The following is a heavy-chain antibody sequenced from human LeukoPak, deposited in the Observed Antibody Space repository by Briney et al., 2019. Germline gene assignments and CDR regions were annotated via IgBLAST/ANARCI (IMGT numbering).Heavy chain of an antibody. CDR2: IIPILGIA. CDR1: GGTFSSYT. CDR3: ARDQRTRYCSGGSCYSDRFDS. D-gene: IGHD2-15*01. Sequence: GASVKVSCKASGGTFSSYTISWVRQAPGQGLEWMGRIIPILGIANYAQKFQGRVTITADKSTSTAYMELSSLRSEDTAVYYCARDQRTRYCSGGSCYSDRFDSWGQGTLVTVSS. J-gene: IGHJ5*01. V-gene: IGHV1-69*04.